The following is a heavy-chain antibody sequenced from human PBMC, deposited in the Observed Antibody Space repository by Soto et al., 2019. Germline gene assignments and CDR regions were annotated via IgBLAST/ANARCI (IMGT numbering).Heavy chain of an antibody. CDR2: IYYTGST. D-gene: IGHD6-25*01. J-gene: IGHJ4*02. V-gene: IGHV4-59*01. CDR3: AKVVSGGHVDY. CDR1: GVSINNYY. Sequence: PSETLSLTCTVSGVSINNYYWTWIRQPPGKRLEWIGAIYYTGSTTYNPSLRSRVTFSVDTSKNQFSLSLTAVTAADTAGYFFAKVVSGGHVDYWGQGSLVTVPS.